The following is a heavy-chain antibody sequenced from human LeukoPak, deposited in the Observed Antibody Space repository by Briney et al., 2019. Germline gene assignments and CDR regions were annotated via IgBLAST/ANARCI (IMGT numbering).Heavy chain of an antibody. Sequence: GGSLRLSCAASGFTVSSNYMSWVRQAPGRGLEWVSVIYSGGSTNYADSVKGRFTISRDNAKNTLYLQMNSLRAEDTAIYYCAREDSAAGIDDAFDIWGQGTMVTVSS. J-gene: IGHJ3*02. V-gene: IGHV3-53*01. CDR1: GFTVSSNY. CDR3: AREDSAAGIDDAFDI. CDR2: IYSGGST. D-gene: IGHD6-13*01.